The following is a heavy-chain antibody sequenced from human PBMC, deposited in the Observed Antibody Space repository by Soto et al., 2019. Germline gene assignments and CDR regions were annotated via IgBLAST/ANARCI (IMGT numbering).Heavy chain of an antibody. Sequence: PGGSLRLSCAASGFTFSSYAMHWVRQAPGKGLEWVAVISYDGSNKYYADSVKGRFTISRDNSKNTLYLQMNSLRAEDTAVYYCAIARDHYFDYWGQGTLVTVSS. D-gene: IGHD2-21*01. CDR3: AIARDHYFDY. CDR2: ISYDGSNK. V-gene: IGHV3-30-3*01. CDR1: GFTFSSYA. J-gene: IGHJ4*02.